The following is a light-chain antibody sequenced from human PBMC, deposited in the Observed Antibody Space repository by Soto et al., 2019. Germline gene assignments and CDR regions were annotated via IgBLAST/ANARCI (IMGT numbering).Light chain of an antibody. CDR3: ISYTSSSTLVV. J-gene: IGLJ2*01. V-gene: IGLV2-14*01. CDR2: EVS. CDR1: SSDVGGYNY. Sequence: QSALTQPASVSGSPGQSITISCTGTSSDVGGYNYVSWYQQHPGKAPKLMIYEVSNRPSGVSNRFSGSKSGNTASLTISGLQAEDEAEYYCISYTSSSTLVVFGGGTKVTVL.